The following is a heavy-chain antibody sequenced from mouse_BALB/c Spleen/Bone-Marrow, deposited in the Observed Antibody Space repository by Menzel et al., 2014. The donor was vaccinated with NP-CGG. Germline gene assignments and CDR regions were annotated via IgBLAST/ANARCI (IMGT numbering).Heavy chain of an antibody. CDR2: INRNGGTN. CDR1: GFTFSSYG. D-gene: IGHD2-3*01. V-gene: IGHV5-6-3*01. Sequence: EVKLMESGGGLVQPGGSLKLSCTASGFTFSSYGLSWVRQTPDKRLELVATINRNGGTNSYPDSEKGRFTISRDNAKNTLYLQMSSLKSEDTALYYCARGVDDYSWFAYWGQGTLVTVSA. J-gene: IGHJ3*01. CDR3: ARGVDDYSWFAY.